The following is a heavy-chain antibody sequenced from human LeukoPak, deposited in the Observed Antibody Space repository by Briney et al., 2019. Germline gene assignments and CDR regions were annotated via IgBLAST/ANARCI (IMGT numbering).Heavy chain of an antibody. J-gene: IGHJ6*03. Sequence: GGSLRLSCAASGFTFSSYAMSWVRQAPGKGLEWVSGLTGSGGNTYYADSVKGRFTISRDNSKNTLSLQMNSLRAEDAAVYYCVKFREIQHYNYHMDVWGKGTTVTVSS. CDR2: LTGSGGNT. CDR1: GFTFSSYA. V-gene: IGHV3-23*01. CDR3: VKFREIQHYNYHMDV.